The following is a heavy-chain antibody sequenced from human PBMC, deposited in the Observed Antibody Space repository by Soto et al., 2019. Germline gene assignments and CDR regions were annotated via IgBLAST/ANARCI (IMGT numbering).Heavy chain of an antibody. D-gene: IGHD4-17*01. CDR3: ATYRQTTVNSEF. Sequence: EVQLLESGGGLVQPGESLTLSCAASGFTFSTSAMNWVRQAPGKGLEWVSAIGDNGLSTYYADSVKGRFTVSRDNYKNTLYLQMNSLRADDTAVYYCATYRQTTVNSEFWGQGALVTVST. V-gene: IGHV3-23*01. CDR2: IGDNGLST. CDR1: GFTFSTSA. J-gene: IGHJ4*02.